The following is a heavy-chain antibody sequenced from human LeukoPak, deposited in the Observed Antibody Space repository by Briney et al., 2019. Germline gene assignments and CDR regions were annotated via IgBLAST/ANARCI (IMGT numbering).Heavy chain of an antibody. CDR3: ARGEAVAGTADY. D-gene: IGHD6-19*01. J-gene: IGHJ4*02. Sequence: SETLSLTCAVSGGSISSGGYSWSWIRQPPGKGLEWIGYIYYSGSTYYNPSLKSRVTISVDTSKNQFSLKLSSVTAADTAVYYCARGEAVAGTADYWGQGTLVTVSS. CDR1: GGSISSGGYS. V-gene: IGHV4-30-4*08. CDR2: IYYSGST.